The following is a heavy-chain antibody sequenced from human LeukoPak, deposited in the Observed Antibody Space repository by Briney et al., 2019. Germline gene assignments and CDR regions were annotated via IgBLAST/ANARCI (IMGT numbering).Heavy chain of an antibody. CDR3: AFTMVRLGGYYYYGMDV. V-gene: IGHV3-66*01. D-gene: IGHD3-10*01. CDR1: GFTFRNYL. Sequence: PGGSLGLSCTAFGFTFRNYLMNWVRQAPGKGLEWVSVIYSGGSTYYADSVKGRFTISRDDSKNTLYLQMNSLRAEDAAVYYCAFTMVRLGGYYYYGMDVWGQGTTVTVSS. J-gene: IGHJ6*02. CDR2: IYSGGST.